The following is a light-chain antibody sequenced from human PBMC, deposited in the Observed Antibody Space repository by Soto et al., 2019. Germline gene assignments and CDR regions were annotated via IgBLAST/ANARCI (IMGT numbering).Light chain of an antibody. CDR1: QSVSSSY. Sequence: EIVLTQSPGTLSLSPGERATLSCRASQSVSSSYLARYQQKPGQAPRLLIYGASSRATGIPDRFSGSASGTDFNLAISRLAPEDFAVYYCQQYGSSPLTFGGGTKVEIK. CDR2: GAS. CDR3: QQYGSSPLT. J-gene: IGKJ4*01. V-gene: IGKV3-20*01.